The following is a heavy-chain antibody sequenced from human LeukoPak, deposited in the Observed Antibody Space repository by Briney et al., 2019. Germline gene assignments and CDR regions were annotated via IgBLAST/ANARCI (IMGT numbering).Heavy chain of an antibody. J-gene: IGHJ3*02. CDR2: ISGSGGST. Sequence: PGGSLRLSCAASGFTFSSYWMSWVRQAPGKGLEWVSAISGSGGSTYYADSVKGRLTISRDNSKNTLYLQMNSLRAEDTAVYYCASYRTVTTPFDAFDIWGQGTMVTVSS. CDR1: GFTFSSYW. CDR3: ASYRTVTTPFDAFDI. D-gene: IGHD4-17*01. V-gene: IGHV3-23*01.